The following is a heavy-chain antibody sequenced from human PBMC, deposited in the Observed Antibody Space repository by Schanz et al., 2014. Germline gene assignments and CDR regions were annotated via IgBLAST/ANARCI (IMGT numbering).Heavy chain of an antibody. CDR1: GFTFSSYW. V-gene: IGHV3-48*04. J-gene: IGHJ6*02. D-gene: IGHD3-10*01. Sequence: EVQLEESGGGLVKPGGSLKLSCAASGFTFSSYWMNWIRQAPGKGLEWLSYISRDGTTSYYADSVKGRFTISRDNAKNSLYLEMTSLRGEDTAVYFCAKSQYYGSGSYSDYYGVDVWGQGTTVTVSS. CDR3: AKSQYYGSGSYSDYYGVDV. CDR2: ISRDGTTS.